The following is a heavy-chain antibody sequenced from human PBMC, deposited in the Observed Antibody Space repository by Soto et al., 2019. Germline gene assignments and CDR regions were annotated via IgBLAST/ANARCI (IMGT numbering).Heavy chain of an antibody. V-gene: IGHV3-33*01. Sequence: QEQLVESGGGVVQPGTSLRLSCAASGFTFRTYGMHWVRQVPGKGLSWVALIWFDARKDDYVDSVKGRFTISRDNFNNALYLQMDGLRAEDTALYYCARAEKGYPYQTPYGMDVWGQGTTVTVSS. CDR3: ARAEKGYPYQTPYGMDV. D-gene: IGHD3-16*02. CDR2: IWFDARKD. J-gene: IGHJ6*02. CDR1: GFTFRTYG.